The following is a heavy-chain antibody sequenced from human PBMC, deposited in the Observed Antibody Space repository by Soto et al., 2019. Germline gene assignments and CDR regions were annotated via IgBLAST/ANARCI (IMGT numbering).Heavy chain of an antibody. CDR1: GGSFGGYY. Sequence: PSETLSLTCAVYGGSFGGYYWSWIRQPPGKGLEWIGEINHSGSTNYNPSLKSRVTISVDTSKNQFSLKLSSVTAADTAVYYCGREDTAMAPFDYWGQGTLVTVSS. V-gene: IGHV4-34*01. CDR2: INHSGST. CDR3: GREDTAMAPFDY. D-gene: IGHD5-18*01. J-gene: IGHJ4*02.